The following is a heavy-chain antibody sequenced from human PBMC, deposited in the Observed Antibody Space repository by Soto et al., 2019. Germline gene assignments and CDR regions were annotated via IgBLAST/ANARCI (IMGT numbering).Heavy chain of an antibody. J-gene: IGHJ3*02. D-gene: IGHD3-3*01. CDR2: ISYDGSNK. V-gene: IGHV3-30-3*01. CDR3: ARDRGRFLEWFADAFDI. Sequence: LRLSCAASGFTFSSYAMHWVRQAPGKGLEWVAVISYDGSNKYYADSVKGRFTISRDNSKNTLYLQMNSLRAEDTAVYYCARDRGRFLEWFADAFDIWGQGTMVTVSS. CDR1: GFTFSSYA.